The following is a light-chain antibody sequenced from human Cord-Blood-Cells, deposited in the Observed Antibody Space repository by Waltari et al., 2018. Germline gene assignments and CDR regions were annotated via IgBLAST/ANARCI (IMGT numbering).Light chain of an antibody. V-gene: IGLV1-40*01. Sequence: QSVLTQPPSVSGAPGQRVTISCTGSSSNIGAGYDVHWYQQLPGTAPKLLIYGNSNRPSGVPDRFSGSKSGTSASLAITGLKAEYEADYYCQSYDSSLSGSVFGGGTKLTVL. CDR2: GNS. CDR3: QSYDSSLSGSV. J-gene: IGLJ3*02. CDR1: SSNIGAGYD.